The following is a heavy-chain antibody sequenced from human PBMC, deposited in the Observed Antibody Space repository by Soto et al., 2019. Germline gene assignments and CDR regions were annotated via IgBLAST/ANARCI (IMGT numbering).Heavy chain of an antibody. Sequence: GGSLRLSCEASGFTLRNYAMTWIRQAPGKWLEWVSLISANDVGTYYAESVKTRFTISTDQSRNTVYLQMDSLRADDTAIYHCAKAKNDYNWDNRPPFDYWGQGXLVTVYS. V-gene: IGHV3-23*01. CDR2: ISANDVGT. J-gene: IGHJ4*02. CDR1: GFTLRNYA. D-gene: IGHD1-20*01. CDR3: AKAKNDYNWDNRPPFDY.